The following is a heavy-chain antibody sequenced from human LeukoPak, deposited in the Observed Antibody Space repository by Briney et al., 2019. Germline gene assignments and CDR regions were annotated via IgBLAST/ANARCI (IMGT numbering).Heavy chain of an antibody. CDR1: GGSFSGYY. D-gene: IGHD6-19*01. CDR2: INHSGST. CDR3: ARDVSVAGLDY. J-gene: IGHJ4*02. Sequence: SETLSLTCAVYGGSFSGYYWSWIRQPPGKGLEWIGEINHSGSTNYNPSLKSRVTISVDTSKNQFSLKLSSVTAADTAVYYCARDVSVAGLDYWDQGTLVTVSS. V-gene: IGHV4-34*01.